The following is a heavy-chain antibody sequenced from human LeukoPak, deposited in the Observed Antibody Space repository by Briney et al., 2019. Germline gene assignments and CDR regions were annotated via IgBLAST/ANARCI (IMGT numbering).Heavy chain of an antibody. J-gene: IGHJ4*02. D-gene: IGHD3/OR15-3a*01. Sequence: PGGSLRLSCAASGFTFSDYYMSWIRQAPGKGLEWVSVIYSGGSTYYADSVKGRFTISRDNSKNTLYLQMNSLRAEDTAVYYCARGGLGWGYFDYWGQGTLVTVSS. V-gene: IGHV3-53*01. CDR3: ARGGLGWGYFDY. CDR2: IYSGGST. CDR1: GFTFSDYY.